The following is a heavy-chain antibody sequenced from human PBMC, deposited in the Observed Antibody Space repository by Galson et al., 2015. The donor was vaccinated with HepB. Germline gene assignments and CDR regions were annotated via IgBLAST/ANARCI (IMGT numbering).Heavy chain of an antibody. D-gene: IGHD6-19*01. J-gene: IGHJ4*02. V-gene: IGHV3-33*01. CDR2: IWYDGSNK. CDR1: GFTFSSYG. Sequence: SLRLSCAASGFTFSSYGMHWVRQAPGKGLEWVAVIWYDGSNKYYADSVKGRFTISRDNSKNTLYLQMNSLRAEDTAVYYCARDSIAVAAFDYWGQGTLVTVSS. CDR3: ARDSIAVAAFDY.